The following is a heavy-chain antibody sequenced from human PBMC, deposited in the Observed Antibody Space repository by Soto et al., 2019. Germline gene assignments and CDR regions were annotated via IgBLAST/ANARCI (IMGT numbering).Heavy chain of an antibody. Sequence: SVKVCCKASGGTFSSYAIIWVRQAPGQGLEWMGGIIPIFGTANYAQKFQGRVTITADESTSTAYMELSSLRSEDTAVYYCARGSRVGDYYYYGMDVWGQGTTVTVSS. CDR2: IIPIFGTA. V-gene: IGHV1-69*13. D-gene: IGHD3-10*01. CDR1: GGTFSSYA. J-gene: IGHJ6*02. CDR3: ARGSRVGDYYYYGMDV.